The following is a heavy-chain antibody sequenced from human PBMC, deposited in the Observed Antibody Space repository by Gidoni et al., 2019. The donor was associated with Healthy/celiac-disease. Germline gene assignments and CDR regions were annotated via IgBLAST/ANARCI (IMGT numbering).Heavy chain of an antibody. V-gene: IGHV3-33*01. J-gene: IGHJ6*03. CDR2: IWYDGSNK. D-gene: IGHD6-6*01. CDR1: GFTFSSYG. CDR3: ARDGGSSSSSYMDV. Sequence: QVQLVESGGGVVQPGRSLRLSCAASGFTFSSYGMHWVRQAPGKGLEWVAVIWYDGSNKYYADSVKGRFTISRDNSKNTLYLQMNSLRAEDTAVYYCARDGGSSSSSYMDVWGKGTTVTVSS.